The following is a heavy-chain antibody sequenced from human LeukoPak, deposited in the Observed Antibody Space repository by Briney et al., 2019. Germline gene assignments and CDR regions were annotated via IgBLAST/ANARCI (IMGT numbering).Heavy chain of an antibody. CDR1: GESFSGYY. CDR3: ARNSPISYDYVWGSYRRYRGFDY. V-gene: IGHV4-34*01. CDR2: INHSGST. J-gene: IGHJ4*02. Sequence: PSKTLSLTCAVYGESFSGYYWGWIPQPPGKGLEWIGEINHSGSTNYNPSLKSRVTISVDTSKNQFSLKLSSVTAADTAVYYCARNSPISYDYVWGSYRRYRGFDYWGQGTLVTVSS. D-gene: IGHD3-16*02.